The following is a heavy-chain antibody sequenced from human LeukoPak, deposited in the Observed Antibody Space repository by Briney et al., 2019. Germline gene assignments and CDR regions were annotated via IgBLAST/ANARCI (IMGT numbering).Heavy chain of an antibody. Sequence: PSETLSLTCTVSGGSISSYYWSWIRQPPGKGLEWIGYIYYSGSTNYNPSLKSRATISVDTSKNQFSLKLSSVTAADTAVYYCARWSAAAAGDYYYYYGMDVWGQGTTVTVSS. CDR3: ARWSAAAAGDYYYYYGMDV. CDR1: GGSISSYY. CDR2: IYYSGST. V-gene: IGHV4-59*01. D-gene: IGHD6-13*01. J-gene: IGHJ6*02.